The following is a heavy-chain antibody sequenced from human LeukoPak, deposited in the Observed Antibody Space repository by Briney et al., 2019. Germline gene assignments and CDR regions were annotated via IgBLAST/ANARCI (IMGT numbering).Heavy chain of an antibody. D-gene: IGHD5-18*01. Sequence: PGTSLRLSCTASGYTFSDYGMHWVRQAPGKGLEWLSVISYSGVVKFYADSVKGRFTISRDNSKSTLYLQMNSLRAEDTAVYYCAKEAYRYDYCDYWGQGTLVTVSS. CDR2: ISYSGVVK. V-gene: IGHV3-30*18. CDR1: GYTFSDYG. CDR3: AKEAYRYDYCDY. J-gene: IGHJ4*02.